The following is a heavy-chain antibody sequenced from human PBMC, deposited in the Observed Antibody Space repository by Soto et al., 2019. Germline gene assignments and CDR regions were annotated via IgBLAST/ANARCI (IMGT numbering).Heavy chain of an antibody. V-gene: IGHV4-39*01. CDR2: LYSGST. CDR1: GVSISSKNFY. CDR3: ATTRGIAVGGSFDY. J-gene: IGHJ4*02. Sequence: SETLSVTCTVSGVSISSKNFYWGWIRQSPGKGLEWIGTLYSGSTFSSLSLKNRVTISVDTSKNQVSLKLRSVAAADTAIYYCATTRGIAVGGSFDYGGQGTLVT. D-gene: IGHD6-19*01.